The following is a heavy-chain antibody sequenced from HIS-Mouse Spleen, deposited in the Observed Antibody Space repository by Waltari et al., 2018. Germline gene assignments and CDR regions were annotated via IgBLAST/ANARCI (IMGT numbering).Heavy chain of an antibody. Sequence: QVQLVQSGAEVKKPGASVKVSCKASGYTFTGYYMHWVRQAPGQGLEGMGWVKPNRGGTNYAKKFQGRGTMTRDKSISTAYMELSRLRSDDTAVYYCARDPRGPNSYYFDYWGQGTLVTVSS. V-gene: IGHV1-2*02. D-gene: IGHD7-27*01. CDR2: VKPNRGGT. J-gene: IGHJ4*02. CDR3: ARDPRGPNSYYFDY. CDR1: GYTFTGYY.